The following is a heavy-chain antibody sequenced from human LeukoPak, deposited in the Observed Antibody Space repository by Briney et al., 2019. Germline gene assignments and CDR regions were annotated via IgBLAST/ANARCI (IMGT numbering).Heavy chain of an antibody. J-gene: IGHJ4*02. D-gene: IGHD6-13*01. CDR2: IGSGGGT. V-gene: IGHV3-23*01. Sequence: GGSLRLSCAASGFTFITYAMTWVRQAPGKGLEWVSSIGSGGGTYYADSVKGRFTISRDNSRNTLYLQMNSLRAEDAALYYCARGGIGEPGALGKWGQGTLVTVSA. CDR1: GFTFITYA. CDR3: ARGGIGEPGALGK.